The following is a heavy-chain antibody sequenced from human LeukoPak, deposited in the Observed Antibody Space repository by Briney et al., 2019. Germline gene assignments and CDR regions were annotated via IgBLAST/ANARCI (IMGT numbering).Heavy chain of an antibody. CDR1: GYTFTSYD. Sequence: ASVKVSCKASGYTFTSYDINWVRQATGEGLEWMGWMNPNSGNTGYAQKFQGRVTMTRNTFISTAYMELSSLRSEDTAVYYCARDSQQSWAYLWGQGTLVTVSS. CDR3: ARDSQQSWAYL. J-gene: IGHJ4*02. CDR2: MNPNSGNT. V-gene: IGHV1-8*01. D-gene: IGHD1-1*01.